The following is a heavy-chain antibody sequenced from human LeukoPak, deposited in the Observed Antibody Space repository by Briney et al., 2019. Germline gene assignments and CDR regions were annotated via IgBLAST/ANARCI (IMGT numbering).Heavy chain of an antibody. V-gene: IGHV4-59*12. CDR1: GGSMSRYY. CDR2: IYYSGSP. D-gene: IGHD4-23*01. J-gene: IGHJ3*02. CDR3: ARESGWQTGGAFDI. Sequence: SETLSLTCTVSGGSMSRYYWSWIRQPPGKGLEWIGYIYYSGSPNYNPSLKSRVTISVDTSKNQFSLKLSSVTAADTAVYYCARESGWQTGGAFDIWGQGTMVTVSS.